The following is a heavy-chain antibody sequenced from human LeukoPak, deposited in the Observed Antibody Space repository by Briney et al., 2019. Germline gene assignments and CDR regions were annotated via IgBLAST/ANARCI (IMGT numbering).Heavy chain of an antibody. J-gene: IGHJ3*02. CDR2: IYSGGNT. D-gene: IGHD6-13*01. CDR3: ARVSRGQLIDAFDI. V-gene: IGHV3-53*04. CDR1: GFTVNSNY. Sequence: PGESLRLSCAASGFTVNSNYMTWVRQAPGKGLEWVSVIYSGGNTYYADSVKGRFTISRHNSKNTLYLQMNSLRTADTAVYYCARVSRGQLIDAFDIWGQGTMVTVSS.